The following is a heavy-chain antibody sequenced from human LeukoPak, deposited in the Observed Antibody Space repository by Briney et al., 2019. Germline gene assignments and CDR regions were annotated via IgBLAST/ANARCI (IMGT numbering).Heavy chain of an antibody. CDR3: ARVRAYYYGMDV. CDR1: GFTFSSYA. CDR2: ISSSGSTI. V-gene: IGHV3-48*04. Sequence: GGSLRLSCAASGFTFSSYAMSWVRQAPGKGLEWVSYISSSGSTIYYADSVKGRFTISRDNAKNSLYLQMNSLRAEDTAVYYCARVRAYYYGMDVWGQGTTVTVSS. D-gene: IGHD3-10*01. J-gene: IGHJ6*02.